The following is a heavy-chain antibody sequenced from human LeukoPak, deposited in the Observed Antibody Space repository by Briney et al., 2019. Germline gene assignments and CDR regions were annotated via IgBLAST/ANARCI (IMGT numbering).Heavy chain of an antibody. CDR3: ARGPSAIGDY. J-gene: IGHJ4*02. D-gene: IGHD2-21*01. CDR1: GGSSSSYY. CDR2: IYYSGST. Sequence: SETLSLTCTVSGGSSSSYYWSWIRQPPGKGLEWIGYIYYSGSTNYNPSLKSRVTISVDTSKNQFSLKLSSVTAADTAVYYCARGPSAIGDYWGQGTLVTVSS. V-gene: IGHV4-59*01.